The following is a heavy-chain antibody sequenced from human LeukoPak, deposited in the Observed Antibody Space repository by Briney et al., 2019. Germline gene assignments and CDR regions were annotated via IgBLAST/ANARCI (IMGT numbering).Heavy chain of an antibody. CDR1: GYTFTSYG. V-gene: IGHV1-18*01. J-gene: IGHJ4*02. Sequence: ASVKVSCKASGYTFTSYGISWVRQAPGQGPEWMGWISAYNGNTNYAQKFQGRVTITADKSTSTAYMELSSLRSEDTAVYYCARGLRYFDWLPDDYWGQGTLVTVSS. D-gene: IGHD3-9*01. CDR3: ARGLRYFDWLPDDY. CDR2: ISAYNGNT.